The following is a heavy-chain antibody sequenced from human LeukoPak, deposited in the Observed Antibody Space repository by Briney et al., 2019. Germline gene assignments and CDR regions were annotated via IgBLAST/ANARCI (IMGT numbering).Heavy chain of an antibody. V-gene: IGHV4-59*08. Sequence: SETLSLTCTVSGASFTSNYWSWIRQPPGKGLEWIGYIYYSGTTTYNPSLERRVTMSVDMSKTQVSLRLNTVTATDTAMYYCARLDCGGDCFVDYWGQGTLVTVSS. CDR3: ARLDCGGDCFVDY. CDR2: IYYSGTT. J-gene: IGHJ4*02. D-gene: IGHD2-21*02. CDR1: GASFTSNY.